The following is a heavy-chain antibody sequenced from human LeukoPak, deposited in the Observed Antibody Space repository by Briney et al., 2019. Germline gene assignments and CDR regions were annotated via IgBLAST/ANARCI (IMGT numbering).Heavy chain of an antibody. V-gene: IGHV3-23*01. CDR3: AKRMGGTPDY. CDR1: GFTCSSYA. D-gene: IGHD1-26*01. Sequence: QPGGSLRLSCAASGFTCSSYAMTWFRQAPGKGLEWVSAISGDGRSTDYADSVKGRFTISRDNSKSTVFLQLNSLRVEDTALYYCAKRMGGTPDYRGMGTLVTVSS. J-gene: IGHJ4*02. CDR2: ISGDGRST.